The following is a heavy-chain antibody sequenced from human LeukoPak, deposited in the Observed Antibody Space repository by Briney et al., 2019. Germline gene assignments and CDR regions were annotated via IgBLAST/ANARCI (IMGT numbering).Heavy chain of an antibody. Sequence: GRSLRLSCAASGFTFYDHAMHWVRQAPGKGLEWVSGISWNSGSIGYADSVKGRFTISRDNAKNSLYLQMNSLRAEDTALYYCAKGAVAGYLFDYWGQGTLVTVSS. CDR2: ISWNSGSI. V-gene: IGHV3-9*01. D-gene: IGHD6-19*01. CDR3: AKGAVAGYLFDY. CDR1: GFTFYDHA. J-gene: IGHJ4*02.